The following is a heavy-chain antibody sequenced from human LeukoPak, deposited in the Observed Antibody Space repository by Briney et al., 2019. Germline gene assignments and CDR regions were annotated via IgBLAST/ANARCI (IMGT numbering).Heavy chain of an antibody. J-gene: IGHJ5*02. CDR1: GFTFSSYS. V-gene: IGHV3-21*01. Sequence: PGGSLRLSCAASGFTFSSYSINWVRQAPGKGLEWVSSISKSSDYIYYAESVKGRFAVSRDNAKNSVYLQMNSVRAEDTAVYYCARGVLPAIRGDPWGQGTLVTVSS. D-gene: IGHD2-21*01. CDR2: ISKSSDYI. CDR3: ARGVLPAIRGDP.